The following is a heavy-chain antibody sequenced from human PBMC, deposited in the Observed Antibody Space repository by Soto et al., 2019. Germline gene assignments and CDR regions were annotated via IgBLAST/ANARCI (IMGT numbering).Heavy chain of an antibody. CDR3: ARGGFGEIDY. V-gene: IGHV3-13*01. J-gene: IGHJ4*02. Sequence: EVQLVESGGGLVQPGGSLRLSCAASGFTFSSYDMHWVRQATGKGLEWVSTVGTAGDTYYPGSVKGHFTISRENAKNSLYLQMNSRRAGDTAVYYCARGGFGEIDYWGQGTRVTVSS. D-gene: IGHD3-10*01. CDR1: GFTFSSYD. CDR2: VGTAGDT.